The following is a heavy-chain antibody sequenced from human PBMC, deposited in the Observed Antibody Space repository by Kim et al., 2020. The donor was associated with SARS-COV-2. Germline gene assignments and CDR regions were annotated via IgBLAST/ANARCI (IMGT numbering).Heavy chain of an antibody. Sequence: NPHLESRVTISVDTSKNQYALKLSSVTAADTAVYYCARGPAATYYYGMDVWGQGTTVTVSS. J-gene: IGHJ6*02. V-gene: IGHV4-59*09. D-gene: IGHD2-2*01. CDR3: ARGPAATYYYGMDV.